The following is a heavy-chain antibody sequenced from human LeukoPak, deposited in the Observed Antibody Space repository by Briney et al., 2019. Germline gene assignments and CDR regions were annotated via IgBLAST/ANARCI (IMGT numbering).Heavy chain of an antibody. Sequence: GGSLRLSCAASGFTFSSYAMHWVRQAPGKGLEWVAVISYDGSNKYYADSVKGRFTISRDNVKNSLYLQMNSLRAEDTAVYYCARLGESTTDFDYWGQGTLVTVSS. CDR1: GFTFSSYA. J-gene: IGHJ4*02. CDR3: ARLGESTTDFDY. CDR2: ISYDGSNK. D-gene: IGHD1-14*01. V-gene: IGHV3-30-3*01.